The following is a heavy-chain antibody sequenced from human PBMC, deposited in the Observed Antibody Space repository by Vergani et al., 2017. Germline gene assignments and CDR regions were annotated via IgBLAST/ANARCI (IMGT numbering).Heavy chain of an antibody. CDR1: GGTFSSYA. J-gene: IGHJ4*02. V-gene: IGHV1-69*06. CDR3: ASPNYGGKGGYDY. Sequence: QVQLVQSGAEVKKPGSSVKVSCKASGGTFSSYAISWVRQAPGQGLEWMGGISPIFGTATYAQKFQGRVTITADKSTSTAYMELSSLRSADTAVYYCASPNYGGKGGYDYWGQGTLVTVSS. CDR2: ISPIFGTA. D-gene: IGHD4-23*01.